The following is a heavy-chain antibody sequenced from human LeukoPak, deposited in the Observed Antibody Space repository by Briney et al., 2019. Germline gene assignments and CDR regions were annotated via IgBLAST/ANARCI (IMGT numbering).Heavy chain of an antibody. Sequence: SETLSLTCDVSGGSISQTNYWTGVRQPPGKGLEWIGEVNLQGSTNYNPSLMGRVAISVDTSENHVSLQLTSVTAADTAVYYCAREGGPYRPLDYSGQGTLVTVS. J-gene: IGHJ4*02. CDR1: GGSISQTNY. V-gene: IGHV4-4*02. CDR3: AREGGPYRPLDY. CDR2: VNLQGST.